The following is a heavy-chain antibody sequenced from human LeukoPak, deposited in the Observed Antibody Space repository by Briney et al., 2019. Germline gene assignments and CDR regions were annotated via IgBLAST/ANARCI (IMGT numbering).Heavy chain of an antibody. D-gene: IGHD6-19*01. CDR1: GFTFSSYA. J-gene: IGHJ4*02. Sequence: PGGSLRLSCAASGFTFSSYAMHWVRQAPGKGLEWVAVISYDGSNKYYADSAKGRFTISRDNSKNTLYLQMNSLRAEDTAVYYCARDRIPVAVAGLFDYWGQGTLVTVSS. CDR3: ARDRIPVAVAGLFDY. V-gene: IGHV3-30-3*01. CDR2: ISYDGSNK.